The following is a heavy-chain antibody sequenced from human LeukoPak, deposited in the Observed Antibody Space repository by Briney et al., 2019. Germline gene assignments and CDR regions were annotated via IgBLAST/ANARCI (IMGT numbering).Heavy chain of an antibody. CDR1: GFTFSDYY. CDR2: ISSSGSTI. D-gene: IGHD2-21*02. V-gene: IGHV3-11*01. CDR3: ARDRLAYCGGDCYNIGDAFDI. J-gene: IGHJ3*02. Sequence: GGSLRLSCAASGFTFSDYYMSWIRQAPGKGLEWVSYISSSGSTIYYADSVKGRFTISRDNAKNSLYLQMNSLRAEDTAVYYCARDRLAYCGGDCYNIGDAFDIWGQGTMVTVSS.